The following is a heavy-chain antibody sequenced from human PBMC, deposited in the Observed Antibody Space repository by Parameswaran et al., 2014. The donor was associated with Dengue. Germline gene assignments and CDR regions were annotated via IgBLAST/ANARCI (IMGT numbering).Heavy chain of an antibody. D-gene: IGHD6-6*01. Sequence: VRQAPGKGLEWVSYISSSGSTIYYADSVKGRFTISRDNAKNSLYLQMNSLRAEDTAVYYCARVSYSSSSRIDYWGQGTLVTVSS. J-gene: IGHJ4*02. V-gene: IGHV3-11*01. CDR2: ISSSGSTI. CDR3: ARVSYSSSSRIDY.